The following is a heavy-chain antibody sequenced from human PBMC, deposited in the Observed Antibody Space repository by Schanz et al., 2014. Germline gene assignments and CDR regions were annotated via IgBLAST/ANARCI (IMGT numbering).Heavy chain of an antibody. Sequence: EVQLVESGGGLIQPGGSLRLSCAASGFTFSSYSMHWFRQDPGKGLVWVARINSVGSNTDYADSVKGRFTISRDNSKNTLYLQMNSLRAEDTAVYYCARDFHGYGPHLDYWGQGTLVTVSS. CDR2: INSVGSNT. V-gene: IGHV3-74*01. J-gene: IGHJ4*02. CDR1: GFTFSSYS. D-gene: IGHD5-12*01. CDR3: ARDFHGYGPHLDY.